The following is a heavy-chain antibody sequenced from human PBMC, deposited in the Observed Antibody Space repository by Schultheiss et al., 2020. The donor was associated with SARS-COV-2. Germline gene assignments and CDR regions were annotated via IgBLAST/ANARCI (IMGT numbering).Heavy chain of an antibody. D-gene: IGHD3/OR15-3a*01. J-gene: IGHJ4*02. CDR1: GFTFSSYG. CDR3: AGGLGRGFFDH. CDR2: IWYDGSNK. Sequence: GGSLRLSCAASGFTFSSYGMHWVRQAPGKGLEWVAVIWYDGSNKYYADSVKGRFTISRDDSTNTLFLQMNSLRAEDTAVYYCAGGLGRGFFDHWGQGTPVTVSS. V-gene: IGHV3-33*02.